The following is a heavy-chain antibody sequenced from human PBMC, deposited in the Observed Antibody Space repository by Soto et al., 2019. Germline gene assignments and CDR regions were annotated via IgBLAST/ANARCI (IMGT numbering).Heavy chain of an antibody. D-gene: IGHD5-12*01. Sequence: PSETLSLTCTVSGGSISSYYLSWIRQPPGKGLEWIGYIYYSGSTNYNPSLKSRVTISVDTSKNQFSLQLNSVTPEDTAVYYCARVDIVATIPDAFDIWGQGTMVTVSS. J-gene: IGHJ3*02. V-gene: IGHV4-59*12. CDR3: ARVDIVATIPDAFDI. CDR1: GGSISSYY. CDR2: IYYSGST.